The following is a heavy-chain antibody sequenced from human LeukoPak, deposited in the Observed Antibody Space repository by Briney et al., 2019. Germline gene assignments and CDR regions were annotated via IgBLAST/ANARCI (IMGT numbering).Heavy chain of an antibody. V-gene: IGHV3-7*01. CDR2: IKQDGSEK. CDR3: AREKVLWFGESYNWFDP. D-gene: IGHD3-10*01. CDR1: GFTFSSYW. Sequence: GGSLRLSCAASGFTFSSYWMSWVRQAPGKGLEWVANIKQDGSEKYYVDSVKGRFTISRDNAKNSLYLRMNSLRAEDTAVYYCAREKVLWFGESYNWFDPWGQGTLVTVSS. J-gene: IGHJ5*02.